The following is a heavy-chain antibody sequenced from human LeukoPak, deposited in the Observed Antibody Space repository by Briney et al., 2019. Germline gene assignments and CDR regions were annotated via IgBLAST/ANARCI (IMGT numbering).Heavy chain of an antibody. J-gene: IGHJ4*02. V-gene: IGHV1-69*13. Sequence: ASVKVSCKASGGTFSSYAISWVRQAPGQGLEWMGGIIPIFGTANYAQKFQGRVTITADESTSTAYMELSSLRSEDTAVYYCARDRGIGYCSSTSCYEIDYWGQGTLVTVSS. CDR3: ARDRGIGYCSSTSCYEIDY. CDR2: IIPIFGTA. CDR1: GGTFSSYA. D-gene: IGHD2-2*01.